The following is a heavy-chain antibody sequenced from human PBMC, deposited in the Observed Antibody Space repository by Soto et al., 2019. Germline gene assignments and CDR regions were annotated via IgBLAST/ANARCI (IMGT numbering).Heavy chain of an antibody. Sequence: PSETLSLTCSVSGVAMTYGGYSWSWIRQSPEKGLEWLGYIGHLETTYYNPSFKSRLSLSIDRTRNQFSLSLSSMTAEDTAVYYCAKDRRAGGNSAFYFDFWGQGAQVTVSS. CDR1: GVAMTYGGYS. D-gene: IGHD3-16*01. V-gene: IGHV4-30-2*06. J-gene: IGHJ4*02. CDR3: AKDRRAGGNSAFYFDF. CDR2: IGHLETT.